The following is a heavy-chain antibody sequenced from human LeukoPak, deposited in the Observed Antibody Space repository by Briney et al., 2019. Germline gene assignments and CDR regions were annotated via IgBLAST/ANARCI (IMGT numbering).Heavy chain of an antibody. CDR1: GGSMSTNTCY. CDR3: VKDRGSHVTDY. D-gene: IGHD1-26*01. J-gene: IGHJ4*02. Sequence: KPSETLSLTCTVSGGSMSTNTCYWGWIRQPPGRGLEWIGTICYSGTTYYTYNPSLKSRVTISVDTSKNQFSLKLTSVSAADTAVYYCVKDRGSHVTDYWGQGTLVTVSS. V-gene: IGHV4-39*07. CDR2: ICYSGTT.